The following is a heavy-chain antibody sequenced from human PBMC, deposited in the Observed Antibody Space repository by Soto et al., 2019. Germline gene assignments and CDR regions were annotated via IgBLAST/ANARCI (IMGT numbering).Heavy chain of an antibody. Sequence: RSLTCTVSGGSISSSNYYWAWIRQPPGKGLEWIGNIYYTEGTYYNPSLKSRVTISVDTSKNQVSLQLFSVTAADTAVYYCVSAAKWELLFDYWGQGTLVTVSS. D-gene: IGHD1-26*01. J-gene: IGHJ4*02. CDR1: GGSISSSNYY. CDR3: VSAAKWELLFDY. CDR2: IYYTEGT. V-gene: IGHV4-39*01.